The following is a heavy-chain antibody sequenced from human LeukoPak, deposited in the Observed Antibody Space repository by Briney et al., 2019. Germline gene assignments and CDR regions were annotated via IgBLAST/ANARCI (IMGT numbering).Heavy chain of an antibody. CDR3: ASGSALGGSSWYSELGY. CDR2: INPNSGGT. V-gene: IGHV1-2*02. CDR1: GCTLTGYY. D-gene: IGHD6-13*01. J-gene: IGHJ4*02. Sequence: SVKVSWKACGCTLTGYYMNWVGQAPGQGLEWMGWINPNSGGTNYAQSFQGRVTMTRDTSISTAYMELSRLRSDDTAVYYCASGSALGGSSWYSELGYWGQGTLVTVSS.